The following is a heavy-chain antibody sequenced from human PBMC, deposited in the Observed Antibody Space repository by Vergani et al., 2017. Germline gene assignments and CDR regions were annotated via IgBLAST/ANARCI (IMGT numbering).Heavy chain of an antibody. J-gene: IGHJ4*02. Sequence: QVQLVQSGAEVKKTGASVKVSCKASGYTFTSYGISWVRQAPGQGLEWMGWISAYNGNTNYAQKLQGRVTMTTDTSTSTAYMERRSLRSDDTAVYYCAREQDYDSSGVRGRRPGGVDYWGQGTLVTVSS. CDR2: ISAYNGNT. CDR1: GYTFTSYG. CDR3: AREQDYDSSGVRGRRPGGVDY. V-gene: IGHV1-18*01. D-gene: IGHD3-22*01.